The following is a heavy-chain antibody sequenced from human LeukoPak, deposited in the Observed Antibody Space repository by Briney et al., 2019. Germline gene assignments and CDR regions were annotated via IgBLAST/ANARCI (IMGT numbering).Heavy chain of an antibody. CDR3: ARDRYDSSGYTGYYFDY. V-gene: IGHV3-53*01. D-gene: IGHD3-22*01. J-gene: IGHJ4*02. CDR1: GFTVSSNY. Sequence: PGGSLRLSCAASGFTVSSNYMSWVRQAPGKGLEWVSVIYSGGSTYYADSVKGRFTISRDNAKNSLYLQMNSLRAEDTAVYYCARDRYDSSGYTGYYFDYWGQGTLVTVSS. CDR2: IYSGGST.